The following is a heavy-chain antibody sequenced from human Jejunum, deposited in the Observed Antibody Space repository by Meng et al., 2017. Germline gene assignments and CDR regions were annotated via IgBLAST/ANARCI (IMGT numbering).Heavy chain of an antibody. CDR3: ARDATPGGYYFDY. CDR1: GDNFKRYT. J-gene: IGHJ4*02. CDR2: TIPILGTT. V-gene: IGHV1-69*08. Sequence: QVQLEQSGAEVKKPGASGRIACRAAGDNFKRYTFNWVRQAPGQGLEWMGKTIPILGTTDYAQRFQGRVAITVDKSTTTTYLELSGLRSEDTAVYYCARDATPGGYYFDYWGQGTLVTVSS. D-gene: IGHD3-10*01.